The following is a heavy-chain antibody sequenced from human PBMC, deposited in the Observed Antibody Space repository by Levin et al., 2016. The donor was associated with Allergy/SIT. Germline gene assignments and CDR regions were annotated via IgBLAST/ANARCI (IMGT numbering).Heavy chain of an antibody. D-gene: IGHD2-2*01. CDR1: DVPVNSGSYY. Sequence: SETLSLTCTVSDVPVNSGSYYWSWVRQPPGKGLEWIGYIYSSGTTYFNPSLKSRVTISLDTSKNQFSLKLTSVTAADTAVYYCARDLRCSSITCGGGYYYYYMDVWGRGTTVIVSS. CDR2: IYSSGTT. J-gene: IGHJ6*03. V-gene: IGHV4-61*01. CDR3: ARDLRCSSITCGGGYYYYYMDV.